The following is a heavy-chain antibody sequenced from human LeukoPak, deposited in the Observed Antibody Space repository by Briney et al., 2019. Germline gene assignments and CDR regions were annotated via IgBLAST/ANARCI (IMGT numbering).Heavy chain of an antibody. J-gene: IGHJ4*02. D-gene: IGHD3-10*01. CDR3: ARAGRRSLSGSYYFDY. Sequence: PSETLSLTCAVYGGSFSGYYWSWIRQPAGKGLEWIGRIYTSGSTNYNPSLKSRVTMSVDTSKNQFSLKLSSVTAADTAVYYCARAGRRSLSGSYYFDYWGQGTLVTVSS. V-gene: IGHV4-59*10. CDR2: IYTSGST. CDR1: GGSFSGYY.